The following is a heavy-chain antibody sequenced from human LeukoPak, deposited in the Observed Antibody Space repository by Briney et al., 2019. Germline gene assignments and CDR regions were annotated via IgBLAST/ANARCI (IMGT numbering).Heavy chain of an antibody. Sequence: PGGSLSLSCAASGFTFSSYAMSWVRQAPGKGLEWVSAISGSGGSTYYADSVKGRFTISRDNSKNTLYLQMNSLRAEDTAVYYCAKAIAARHLFDYWGQGTLVTVSS. CDR3: AKAIAARHLFDY. CDR1: GFTFSSYA. J-gene: IGHJ4*02. V-gene: IGHV3-23*01. D-gene: IGHD6-6*01. CDR2: ISGSGGST.